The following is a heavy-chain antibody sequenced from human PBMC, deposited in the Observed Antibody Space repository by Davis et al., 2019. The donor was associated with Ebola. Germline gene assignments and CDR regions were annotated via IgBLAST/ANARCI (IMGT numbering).Heavy chain of an antibody. D-gene: IGHD3-10*01. CDR3: ARCILLVYYYGMDV. CDR1: GCSISSSSYY. V-gene: IGHV4-39*07. Sequence: MPSETLSLTCTVSGCSISSSSYYWGWIRQPPGKGLEWIGEINHSGSTNYNPSLKSRVTISVDTSKNQFSLKLSSVTAADTAVYYCARCILLVYYYGMDVWGQGTTVTVSS. J-gene: IGHJ6*02. CDR2: INHSGST.